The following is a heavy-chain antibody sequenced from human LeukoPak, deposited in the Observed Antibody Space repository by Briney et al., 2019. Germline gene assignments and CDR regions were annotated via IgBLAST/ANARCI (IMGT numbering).Heavy chain of an antibody. CDR2: ISWNSGSI. D-gene: IGHD6-13*01. Sequence: PGGSLRLSCAVSGFTFDDYAMHWVRQAPGKGLEWVSGISWNSGSIGYADSVKGRFTISRENAQNSLYLQMNSLRAGDTAVYYCARSRSPTLGYFDLWGRGTLVTVSS. CDR3: ARSRSPTLGYFDL. J-gene: IGHJ2*01. V-gene: IGHV3-9*01. CDR1: GFTFDDYA.